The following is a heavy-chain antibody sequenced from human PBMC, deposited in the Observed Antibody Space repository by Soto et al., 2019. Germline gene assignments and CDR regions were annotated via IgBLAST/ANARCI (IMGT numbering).Heavy chain of an antibody. CDR1: GYSFAGYW. Sequence: PGESLKISCKGSGYSFAGYWITWVRQKPGKGLEWMGRIDPSDSQTYYSPSFRGHITISATKSITTVFLQWSSLRASDTAMYYCARQIYDSDTGPNFQYYFDSWGQGTPVTVSS. D-gene: IGHD3-22*01. V-gene: IGHV5-10-1*01. CDR2: IDPSDSQT. J-gene: IGHJ4*02. CDR3: ARQIYDSDTGPNFQYYFDS.